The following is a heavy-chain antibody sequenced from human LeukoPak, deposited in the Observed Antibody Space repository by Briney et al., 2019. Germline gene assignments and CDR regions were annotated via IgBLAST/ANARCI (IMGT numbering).Heavy chain of an antibody. CDR3: ARNSGMDV. CDR2: IHYTGST. CDR1: GGSVSTYN. J-gene: IGHJ6*02. Sequence: SETLSLTCSVSGGSVSTYNWNWIRQPPGKGLEWIGYIHYTGSTNYNPSLKSRVTISVDTSKNQFSLKLSSVTAADTAVYYCARNSGMDVWGQGTTVTVSS. V-gene: IGHV4-59*02.